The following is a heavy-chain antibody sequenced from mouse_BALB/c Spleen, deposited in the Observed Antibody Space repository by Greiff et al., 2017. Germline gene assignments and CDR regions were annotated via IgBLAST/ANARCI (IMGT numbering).Heavy chain of an antibody. D-gene: IGHD3-2*01. Sequence: EVQVVESGGGLVQPGGSRKLSCAASGFTFSDYGMAWVRQAPGKGPEWVAFISNLAYSIYYADTVTGRFTISRENAKNTLYLEMSSLRSEDTAMYYCAGDDSSGYVDAMDYWGQGTSVTVSS. V-gene: IGHV5-15*02. CDR1: GFTFSDYG. CDR2: ISNLAYSI. CDR3: AGDDSSGYVDAMDY. J-gene: IGHJ4*01.